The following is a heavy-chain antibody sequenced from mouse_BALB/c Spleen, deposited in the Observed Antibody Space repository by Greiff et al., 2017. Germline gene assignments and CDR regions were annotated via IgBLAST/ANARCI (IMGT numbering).Heavy chain of an antibody. Sequence: VQLQQPGAELVKPGASVKLSCKASGYTFTSYWMHWVKQRPGQGLEWIGEINPSNGRTNYNEKFKSKATLTVDKSSSTAYMQLSSLTSEDSAVYYCARSTMITTLAMDYWGQGTSVTVSS. V-gene: IGHV1S81*02. CDR3: ARSTMITTLAMDY. J-gene: IGHJ4*01. CDR1: GYTFTSYW. D-gene: IGHD2-4*01. CDR2: INPSNGRT.